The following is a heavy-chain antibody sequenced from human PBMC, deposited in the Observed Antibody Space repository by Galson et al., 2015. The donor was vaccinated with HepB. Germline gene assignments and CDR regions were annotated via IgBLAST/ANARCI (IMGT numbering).Heavy chain of an antibody. D-gene: IGHD3-3*01. CDR3: TSNLQWLLWVDH. Sequence: SLRLSCAAFGFTFGNYDMSWFRQAPGKGLEWVGFIRSKAYGGTTEYAASVKGRFAISRDDSTGIAYLHMNSLKTEDTAIYYCTSNLQWLLWVDHWGQGTLVTVSS. CDR2: IRSKAYGGTT. J-gene: IGHJ4*02. V-gene: IGHV3-49*03. CDR1: GFTFGNYD.